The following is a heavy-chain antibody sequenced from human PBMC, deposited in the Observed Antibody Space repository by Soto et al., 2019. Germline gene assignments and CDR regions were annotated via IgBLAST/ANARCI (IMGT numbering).Heavy chain of an antibody. V-gene: IGHV4-39*02. D-gene: IGHD1-20*01. J-gene: IGHJ3*01. CDR2: IYYNGDT. Sequence: QLQLQESGPGLVKPAETLSLKCAVSGGSVSSGNYFWGWIRQPPGKGLEWSGNIYYNGDTYYSPSVKSRVPMSVDTAQNHFSLRLTSVTDAATAVYYCARRLMDNWNQGRAFDFWGQGTLVTVSS. CDR3: ARRLMDNWNQGRAFDF. CDR1: GGSVSSGNYF.